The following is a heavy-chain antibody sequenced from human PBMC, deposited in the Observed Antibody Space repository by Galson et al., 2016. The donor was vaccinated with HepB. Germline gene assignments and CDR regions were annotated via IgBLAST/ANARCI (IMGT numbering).Heavy chain of an antibody. D-gene: IGHD2-2*01. Sequence: SLRLSCAAAGLSFSNYAMNWVRQAPGKGLEWVSVISGSGTITNYADSVKGRFTISRDNSENTLYLQMNSQRVDDTAIYYCAKNPTRYCSSSSCYGDRWGQGTLVTVSS. CDR3: AKNPTRYCSSSSCYGDR. CDR1: GLSFSNYA. V-gene: IGHV3-23*01. CDR2: ISGSGTIT. J-gene: IGHJ4*02.